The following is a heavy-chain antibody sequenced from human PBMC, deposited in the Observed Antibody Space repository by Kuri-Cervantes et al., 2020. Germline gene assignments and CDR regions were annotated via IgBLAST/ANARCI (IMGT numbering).Heavy chain of an antibody. CDR1: GFTFSSYW. Sequence: GESLKISCAASGFTFSSYWMSWVRQAPGKGLEWVSLISSGGSTYHADSVKGRFTISRDNSKNTLYLQMNSLRAEDTAVYYCAREKPYSSGFDYWGQGTLVTVSS. V-gene: IGHV3-66*01. CDR3: AREKPYSSGFDY. J-gene: IGHJ4*02. CDR2: ISSGGST. D-gene: IGHD6-19*01.